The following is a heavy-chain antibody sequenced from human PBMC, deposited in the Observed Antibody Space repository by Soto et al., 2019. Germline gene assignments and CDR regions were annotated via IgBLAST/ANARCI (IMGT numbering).Heavy chain of an antibody. V-gene: IGHV3-30-3*01. CDR1: GFTFSSYA. Sequence: VQLVESGGGVVQPGRSLRLSCAASGFTFSSYAMHWVRQAPGKGLEWVAVISYDGSNKYYADSVKGRFTISRDNSKNTLYLQMNSLRAEDTAVYYCARAYNWNYARWGQGTMVTVSS. CDR2: ISYDGSNK. CDR3: ARAYNWNYAR. J-gene: IGHJ3*01. D-gene: IGHD1-7*01.